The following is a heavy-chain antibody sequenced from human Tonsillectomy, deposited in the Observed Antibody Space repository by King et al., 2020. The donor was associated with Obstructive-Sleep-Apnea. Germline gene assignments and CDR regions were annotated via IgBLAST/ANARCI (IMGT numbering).Heavy chain of an antibody. Sequence: VQLVESGGGLVKSGGSLRLSCAASGFSFGDYYMSWIRQAPGKGLGWGSYISRRSSTIYYADSEKGRFIISRDNAKNSLYLQMNSLRVEDTAVYYCARGDVVRVVISDYWGQGTLVTVSS. CDR1: GFSFGDYY. J-gene: IGHJ4*02. V-gene: IGHV3-11*01. D-gene: IGHD3-10*01. CDR2: ISRRSSTI. CDR3: ARGDVVRVVISDY.